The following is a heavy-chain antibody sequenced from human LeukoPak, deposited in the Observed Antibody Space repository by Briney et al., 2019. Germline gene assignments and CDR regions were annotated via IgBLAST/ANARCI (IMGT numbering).Heavy chain of an antibody. CDR1: RYAFTSYD. Sequence: ASVRVSCKASRYAFTSYDINWVRQATGQGLEWMGWMNPNSGNTGYAQKFQGRVTMTRNTSITTAYMELTSLRSEGTAVYYCARSPVGHNAWFDPWGQGTLVTVSS. CDR2: MNPNSGNT. D-gene: IGHD1-26*01. V-gene: IGHV1-8*01. CDR3: ARSPVGHNAWFDP. J-gene: IGHJ5*02.